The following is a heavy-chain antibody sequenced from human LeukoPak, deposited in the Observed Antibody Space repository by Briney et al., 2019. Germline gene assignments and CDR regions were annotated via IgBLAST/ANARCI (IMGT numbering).Heavy chain of an antibody. Sequence: SETLSLTCAVYGGSFSNYYWSWIRQPPGKGLEWIGEINDSGRTNYNPSLMSRVTVSVDTSKNQFSLRLTSVTATDTAVYYCARRWNYGRNYYIDVWGKGATVCVSS. D-gene: IGHD1-7*01. V-gene: IGHV4-34*01. CDR3: ARRWNYGRNYYIDV. J-gene: IGHJ6*03. CDR1: GGSFSNYY. CDR2: INDSGRT.